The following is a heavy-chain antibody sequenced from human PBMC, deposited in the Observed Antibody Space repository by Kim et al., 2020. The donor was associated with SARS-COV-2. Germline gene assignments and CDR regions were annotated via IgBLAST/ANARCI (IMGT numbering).Heavy chain of an antibody. J-gene: IGHJ4*02. CDR3: ARYKVAHDY. D-gene: IGHD5-12*01. Sequence: GNPTYATGFTGRFAFSLDTSVSTAYLQISNLKAEDTAVYYCARYKVAHDYWGQGTLVTVSS. V-gene: IGHV7-4-1*02. CDR2: GNP.